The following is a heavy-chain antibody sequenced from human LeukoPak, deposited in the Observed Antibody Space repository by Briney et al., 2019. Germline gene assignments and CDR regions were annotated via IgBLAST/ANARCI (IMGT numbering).Heavy chain of an antibody. V-gene: IGHV3-48*03. CDR2: ISSSGSTI. J-gene: IGHJ6*04. CDR1: GFTFSSYE. Sequence: GGSLRLSCAASGFTFSSYEMNWVRQAPGKGLEWVSYISSSGSTIYYADSVKGRFTISRDNAKNSLYVQMNSLRDEDTAVYYCAELGITMIGGVWGKGTTVTISS. D-gene: IGHD3-10*02. CDR3: AELGITMIGGV.